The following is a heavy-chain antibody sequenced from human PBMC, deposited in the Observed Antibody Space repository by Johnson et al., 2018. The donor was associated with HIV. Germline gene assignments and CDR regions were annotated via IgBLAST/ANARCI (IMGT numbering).Heavy chain of an antibody. J-gene: IGHJ3*02. CDR2: ISYDGSNK. CDR3: AKVGIEGPTSLLRAFEM. D-gene: IGHD1-26*01. Sequence: QVQLVESGGGVVRPGGSLRLSCAASGFTFDDYGMSWVRQAPGMGLEWVAVISYDGSNKYYADSVKGRFTISRDNSKNTLYLQMNSLRAEDTAVFYCAKVGIEGPTSLLRAFEMWGQGTMVTVSS. V-gene: IGHV3-30*18. CDR1: GFTFDDYG.